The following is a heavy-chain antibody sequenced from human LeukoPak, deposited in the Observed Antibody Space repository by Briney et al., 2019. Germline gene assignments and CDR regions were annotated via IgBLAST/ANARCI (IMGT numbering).Heavy chain of an antibody. V-gene: IGHV4-39*07. D-gene: IGHD3-22*01. J-gene: IGHJ3*02. CDR1: GGSISSSSYY. Sequence: SETLSLTCTVSGGSISSSSYYWGWIRQPPGKGLEWIGSIYYSGSTYYNPSLKSRVTISVDTSKNQFSLKLSSVTAADTAVYYCARASVVTDAFDIWGQGTMVTVSS. CDR3: ARASVVTDAFDI. CDR2: IYYSGST.